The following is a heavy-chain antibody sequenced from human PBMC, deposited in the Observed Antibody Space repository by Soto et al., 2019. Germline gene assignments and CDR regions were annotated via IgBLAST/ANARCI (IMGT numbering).Heavy chain of an antibody. D-gene: IGHD3-16*02. J-gene: IGHJ3*02. Sequence: GTSVKVSCKASGYTFTSYGISWVRQAPGQGLEWMGWISAYNGNTNYAQKLQGRVTMTTDTSTSTAYMELRSLRSDDTAVYYCARDPRPLSPARNAFDIWGQGTMVTVSS. CDR2: ISAYNGNT. CDR1: GYTFTSYG. CDR3: ARDPRPLSPARNAFDI. V-gene: IGHV1-18*01.